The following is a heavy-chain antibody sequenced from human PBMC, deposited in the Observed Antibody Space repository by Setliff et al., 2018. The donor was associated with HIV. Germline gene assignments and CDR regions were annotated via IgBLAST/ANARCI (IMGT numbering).Heavy chain of an antibody. V-gene: IGHV1-18*01. CDR3: ARGVDGNYRKFFDN. D-gene: IGHD1-26*01. CDR2: ISTYNGNT. CDR1: GYTFTSYG. Sequence: ASVKVSCKASGYTFTSYGISWVRQAPGQGLEWVGWISTYNGNTNYAQKLQGRVTMTTDTSTSTAYMELRSLRSDDTAVYYCARGVDGNYRKFFDNWGQGTLVTVSA. J-gene: IGHJ4*02.